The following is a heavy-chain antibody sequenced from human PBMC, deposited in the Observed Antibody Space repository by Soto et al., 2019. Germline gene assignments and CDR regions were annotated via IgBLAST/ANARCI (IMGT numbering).Heavy chain of an antibody. V-gene: IGHV1-2*04. CDR3: ARVAVGPYYDFWSGYPFGMDV. CDR2: INPNSGGT. J-gene: IGHJ6*02. Sequence: ASVKVSCKASGYTFTGYYMHWVRQAPGQGLEWMGWINPNSGGTNYAQKFQGWVTMTRDTSISTAYMELSRLRSDDTAVYYCARVAVGPYYDFWSGYPFGMDVWGQGTTVTVSS. D-gene: IGHD3-3*01. CDR1: GYTFTGYY.